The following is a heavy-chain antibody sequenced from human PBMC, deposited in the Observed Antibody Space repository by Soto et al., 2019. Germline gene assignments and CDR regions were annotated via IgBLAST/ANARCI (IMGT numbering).Heavy chain of an antibody. CDR2: INAGYGNT. D-gene: IGHD7-27*01. J-gene: IGHJ4*02. CDR3: ARDTGDGTFDF. CDR1: GYTFSSYA. V-gene: IGHV1-3*01. Sequence: QVHLVQSGAEVRKPGASVKVSCKASGYTFSSYAMHWVRQAPGQRLEWMGWINAGYGNTKSSQKFQDTVTISRDTSASTAYMALTILRSEDTAVYYCARDTGDGTFDFWGQGTLVTVSS.